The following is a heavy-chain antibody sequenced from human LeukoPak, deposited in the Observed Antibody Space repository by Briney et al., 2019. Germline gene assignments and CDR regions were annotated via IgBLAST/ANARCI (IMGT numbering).Heavy chain of an antibody. D-gene: IGHD6-13*01. CDR1: GASISSSSYY. J-gene: IGHJ6*02. CDR2: IYYSGST. V-gene: IGHV4-39*01. Sequence: SETLSLTCTVSGASISSSSYYWGWIRQPPGKGLEWIGSIYYSGSTYYNPSLKSRVTISVDTSKNQFSLKLSSVTAADTAVYYCTRIAAETYYYYYGMDVWGQGTTVTVSS. CDR3: TRIAAETYYYYYGMDV.